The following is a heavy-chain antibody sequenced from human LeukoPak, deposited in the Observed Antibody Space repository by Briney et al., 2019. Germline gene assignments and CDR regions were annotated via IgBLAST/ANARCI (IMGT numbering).Heavy chain of an antibody. CDR1: GGSFSGYY. CDR3: ARGANFRSGYYTNWFDP. V-gene: IGHV4-34*01. J-gene: IGHJ5*02. Sequence: SETLSLTCAVYGGSFSGYYWSWIRQPPGKGLEWIGEINHSGSTNYNPSLKSRVTISVDTSRNQFSLKLSSVTAADTAVYYCARGANFRSGYYTNWFDPWGQGTLVTVSS. D-gene: IGHD3-3*01. CDR2: INHSGST.